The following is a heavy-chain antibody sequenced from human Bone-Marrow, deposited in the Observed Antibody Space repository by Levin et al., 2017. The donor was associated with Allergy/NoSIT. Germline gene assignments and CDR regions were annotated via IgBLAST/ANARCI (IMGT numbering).Heavy chain of an antibody. CDR3: ARPGIWFRELWSPQGKDYDYYMDV. D-gene: IGHD3-10*01. CDR2: INWNGGST. J-gene: IGHJ6*03. CDR1: GFTFDDYG. V-gene: IGHV3-20*01. Sequence: GGSLRLSCAASGFTFDDYGMSWVRQAPGKGLEWVSGINWNGGSTGYADSVKGRFTISRDNAKNSLYLQMNSLRAEDTALYHCARPGIWFRELWSPQGKDYDYYMDVWGKGTTVTVSS.